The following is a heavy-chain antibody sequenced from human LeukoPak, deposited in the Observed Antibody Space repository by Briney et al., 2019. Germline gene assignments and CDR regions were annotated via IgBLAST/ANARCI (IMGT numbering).Heavy chain of an antibody. CDR3: AKDLVGYCSGGSCLGLYYGMDV. D-gene: IGHD2-15*01. CDR2: ISYDGSNK. V-gene: IGHV3-30-3*01. CDR1: GFTFSSYA. J-gene: IGHJ6*02. Sequence: GRSLRLSCAASGFTFSSYAMHWVRQAPGKGLEWVAVISYDGSNKYYADSVKGRFTISRDNSKNTLYLQMNSLRAEDTAVYYCAKDLVGYCSGGSCLGLYYGMDVWGQGTTVTVSS.